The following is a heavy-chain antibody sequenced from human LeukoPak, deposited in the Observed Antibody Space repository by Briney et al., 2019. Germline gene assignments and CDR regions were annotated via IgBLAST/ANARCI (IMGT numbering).Heavy chain of an antibody. J-gene: IGHJ3*02. CDR1: GFTFSSYG. CDR3: ARAPTAGDDAFDI. Sequence: GGSLRLSRAASGFTFSSYGMHWVRQAPGKGLEWVAFIRYDGSNKYYADSVKGRFTISRDNSKNTLYLQMNSLRAEDTAVYYCARAPTAGDDAFDIWGQGTMVTVSS. CDR2: IRYDGSNK. V-gene: IGHV3-30*02. D-gene: IGHD1-1*01.